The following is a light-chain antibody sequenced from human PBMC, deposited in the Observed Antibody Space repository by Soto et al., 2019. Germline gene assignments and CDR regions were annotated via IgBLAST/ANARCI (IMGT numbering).Light chain of an antibody. V-gene: IGKV3-15*01. Sequence: EIVMTQSPATLSVSPGERATLSCRASQSISSNLAWYQQKPGQAPRLLICGASTRATGIPARFSGSGSGTEFTLTISNLQSEDFAVYHCQQYNNWPLFTFGPGTKVDIK. CDR1: QSISSN. J-gene: IGKJ3*01. CDR3: QQYNNWPLFT. CDR2: GAS.